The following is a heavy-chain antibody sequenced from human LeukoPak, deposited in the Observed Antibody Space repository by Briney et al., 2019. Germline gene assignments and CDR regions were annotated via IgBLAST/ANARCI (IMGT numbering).Heavy chain of an antibody. V-gene: IGHV4-39*01. CDR1: GGSISSSSYY. CDR3: AINPRGYCSSTSCAHRDY. Sequence: PSETLSLTCTVPGGSISSSSYYWGWIRQPPGKGLEWIGSIYYSGSTYYNPSLKSRVTISVDTSKNQFSLKLSSVTAADTAVYYCAINPRGYCSSTSCAHRDYWGQGTLVTVSS. CDR2: IYYSGST. D-gene: IGHD2-2*01. J-gene: IGHJ4*02.